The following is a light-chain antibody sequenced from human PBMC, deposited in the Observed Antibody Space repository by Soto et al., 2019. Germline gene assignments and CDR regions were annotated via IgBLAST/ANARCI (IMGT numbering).Light chain of an antibody. J-gene: IGLJ1*01. CDR3: SSYTNSSTLYV. CDR2: EVS. V-gene: IGLV2-14*01. CDR1: SSGVGRYNY. Sequence: QSVLTQPASVSGSPGQSITISCTGSSSGVGRYNYVSWYQHHPGKAPKLMIYEVSNRPSGVSNRFSGSKSGNTASLTISGLQAEDEADYHCSSYTNSSTLYVFGTGTKVTVL.